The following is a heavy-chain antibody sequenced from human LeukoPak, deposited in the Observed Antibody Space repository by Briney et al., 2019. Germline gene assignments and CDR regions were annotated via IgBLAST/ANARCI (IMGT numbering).Heavy chain of an antibody. CDR2: INPRGGAT. CDR3: ARLAAPGTSSDY. D-gene: IGHD6-13*01. CDR1: GYTFFTAYH. J-gene: IGHJ4*02. Sequence: ASVKFSCKASGYTFFTAYHLHWVRQPHGRELAWMGVINPRGGATTYAQKFQGRVTMTTDTSTSTVYMQLSSLRSEDTAVYYCARLAAPGTSSDYGGQGTLVTVSS. V-gene: IGHV1-46*01.